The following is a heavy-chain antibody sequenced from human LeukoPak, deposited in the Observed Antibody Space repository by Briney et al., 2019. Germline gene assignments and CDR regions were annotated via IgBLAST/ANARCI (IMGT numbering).Heavy chain of an antibody. CDR3: ARDGSQQWLVPFDY. CDR1: GGTFSSYA. CDR2: IIPIFGTA. V-gene: IGHV1-69*06. D-gene: IGHD6-19*01. Sequence: GASVKVSCKASGGTFSSYAISWVRQAPGQGLEWMGGIIPIFGTANYAQKFQGRVTITADKSTSTAYMELSSLRSEDTALYYCARDGSQQWLVPFDYWGQGTLVTVSS. J-gene: IGHJ4*02.